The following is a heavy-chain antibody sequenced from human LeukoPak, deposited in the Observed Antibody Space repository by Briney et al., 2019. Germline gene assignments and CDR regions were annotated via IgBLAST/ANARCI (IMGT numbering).Heavy chain of an antibody. D-gene: IGHD6-13*01. CDR2: IYTSGST. V-gene: IGHV4-61*02. J-gene: IGHJ1*01. CDR1: GGSISSGSYY. Sequence: PPETLSLTCTVSGGSISSGSYYWSWIRQPAGKGLEWIGRIYTSGSTNYNPSLKSRVTISVDTSKNQFSLKLSSVTAADTAVYYCARPPYPGIAAAGTFQHWGQGTLVTVSS. CDR3: ARPPYPGIAAAGTFQH.